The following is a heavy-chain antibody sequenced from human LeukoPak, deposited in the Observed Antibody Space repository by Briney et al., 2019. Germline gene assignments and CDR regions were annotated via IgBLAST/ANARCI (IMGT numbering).Heavy chain of an antibody. V-gene: IGHV3-15*04. D-gene: IGHD3-3*01. CDR1: GFTFSNAW. CDR3: TTLGGYYDFWSGRLKDY. Sequence: GGSLRLSCTASGFTFSNAWMSWVRQAPGKGLEWVGRIDSKSGGGTTDYGAPVKGRFTISRDDSKNTLYLQMNSLRTEDTAVYYCTTLGGYYDFWSGRLKDYWGQGTLVTVSS. J-gene: IGHJ4*02. CDR2: IDSKSGGGTT.